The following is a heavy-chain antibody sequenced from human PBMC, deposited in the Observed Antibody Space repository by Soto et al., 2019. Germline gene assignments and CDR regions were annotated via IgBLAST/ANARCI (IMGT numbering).Heavy chain of an antibody. CDR1: GFTFSNSW. CDR3: TTTAVTIFGVVDY. Sequence: VQLVESGGGLVKPGGSLRLSCAASGFTFSNSWMSWVRQAPGKGLEWVGRIKSKTDGGTTDYAAPVKGRFTTSSDDSKNTLYLQMNSLKTADTAVYYRTTTAVTIFGVVDYWGQGTLVTVSS. D-gene: IGHD3-3*01. J-gene: IGHJ4*02. V-gene: IGHV3-15*01. CDR2: IKSKTDGGTT.